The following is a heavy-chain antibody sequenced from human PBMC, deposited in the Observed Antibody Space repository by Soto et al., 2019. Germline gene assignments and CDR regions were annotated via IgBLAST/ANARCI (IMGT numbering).Heavy chain of an antibody. V-gene: IGHV4-34*01. CDR1: GGSFSGYY. J-gene: IGHJ5*02. CDR3: ARAISSSPSPGLNWFDP. CDR2: SNYSGST. Sequence: SETLSLTCAVFGGSFSGYYWNWIRQRPGKGLERIGTSNYSGSTNYNPSLKNRVTISVDTSKNQFSLKLSSVTAADAAVYSCARAISSSPSPGLNWFDPWGQGTLVTVSS. D-gene: IGHD6-6*01.